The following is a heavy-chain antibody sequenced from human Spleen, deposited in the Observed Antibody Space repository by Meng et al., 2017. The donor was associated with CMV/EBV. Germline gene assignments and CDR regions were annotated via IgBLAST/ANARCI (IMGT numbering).Heavy chain of an antibody. J-gene: IGHJ6*02. V-gene: IGHV3-23*01. CDR1: GGSISSTSYS. CDR3: ARADYYDSFHYGMDV. D-gene: IGHD3-22*01. Sequence: ETLSLTCTVSGGSISSTSYSWGWIRQPPGKGLEWVSGIGGSGGSTYYADSVKGRFTISRDNSKNTLYLQMNSLRAEDTAIYYCARADYYDSFHYGMDVWGQGTTVTVSS. CDR2: IGGSGGST.